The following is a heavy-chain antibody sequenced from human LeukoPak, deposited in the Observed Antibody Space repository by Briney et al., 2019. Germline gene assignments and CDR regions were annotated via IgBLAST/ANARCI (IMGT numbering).Heavy chain of an antibody. CDR3: ALPQWLAYPQLRQYYYYYYMDV. CDR2: ISSSGSTI. V-gene: IGHV3-11*01. Sequence: LSLTCAVYGGSFSDYYMSWIRQAPGKGLEWVSYISSSGSTIYYADSVKGRFTISRDNAKNSLYLQMNSLRAEDTAVYYCALPQWLAYPQLRQYYYYYYMDVWGKGTTVTISS. D-gene: IGHD6-19*01. J-gene: IGHJ6*03. CDR1: GGSFSDYY.